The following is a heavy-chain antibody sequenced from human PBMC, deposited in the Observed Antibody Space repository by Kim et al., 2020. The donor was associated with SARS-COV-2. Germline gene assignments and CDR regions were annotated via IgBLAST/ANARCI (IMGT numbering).Heavy chain of an antibody. Sequence: AQKFQGRVTITADESTSTAYMELSSLRSEDTAVYYCARGRIVATLYGMDVWGQGTTVTVSS. J-gene: IGHJ6*02. CDR3: ARGRIVATLYGMDV. D-gene: IGHD5-12*01. V-gene: IGHV1-69*01.